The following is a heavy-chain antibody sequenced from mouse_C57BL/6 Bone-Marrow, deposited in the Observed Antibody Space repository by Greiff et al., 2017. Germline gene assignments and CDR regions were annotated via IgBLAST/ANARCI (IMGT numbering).Heavy chain of an antibody. CDR1: GFTFSSYT. CDR2: ISGGGGNT. D-gene: IGHD1-1*01. Sequence: EVMLVESGGGLVKPGGSLKLSCAASGFTFSSYTMSWARQTPEKRLQWVAAISGGGGNTYYPDSVKGRFTISRDNDKNILYLQMSSLRSEDTALYYCSRQVTTVLATKYFDVWGTGTTVTVSS. CDR3: SRQVTTVLATKYFDV. V-gene: IGHV5-9*01. J-gene: IGHJ1*03.